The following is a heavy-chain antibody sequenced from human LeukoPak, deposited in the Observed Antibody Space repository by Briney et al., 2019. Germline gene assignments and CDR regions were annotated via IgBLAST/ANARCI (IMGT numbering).Heavy chain of an antibody. J-gene: IGHJ4*02. D-gene: IGHD4-17*01. V-gene: IGHV1-3*01. CDR1: GYTFTSYA. CDR2: INAGNGNT. CDR3: ARVHDYGDYVGYFDY. Sequence: ASVKVSCKASGYTFTSYAMHWVRQAPGQRLEWMGWINAGNGNTKYSQKFQGRVTITRDTSASTAYMELSSLRSEDTAVYYCARVHDYGDYVGYFDYWGQGTLVTVSS.